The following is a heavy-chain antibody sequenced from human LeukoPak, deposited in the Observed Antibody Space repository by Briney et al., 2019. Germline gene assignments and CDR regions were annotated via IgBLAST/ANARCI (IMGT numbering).Heavy chain of an antibody. V-gene: IGHV4-61*02. CDR2: IYTSGST. CDR1: GGSISSGRYY. J-gene: IGHJ3*02. CDR3: ARVDGDYEPLSAFDI. D-gene: IGHD4-17*01. Sequence: SETLSLTCTVSGGSISSGRYYWSWIRQPAGKGLEWIGRIYTSGSTNYNPSLKSRVTISVDTSKNQFSLKLSSVTAADTAVYYCARVDGDYEPLSAFDIWGQGTMVTVSS.